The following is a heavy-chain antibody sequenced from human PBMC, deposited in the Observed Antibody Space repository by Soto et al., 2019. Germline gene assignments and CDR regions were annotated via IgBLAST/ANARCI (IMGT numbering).Heavy chain of an antibody. CDR2: IYWNDDK. D-gene: IGHD3-22*01. CDR1: GFSLSTSGVG. V-gene: IGHV2-5*01. J-gene: IGHJ5*02. CDR3: AHRPYYYDSSGYYDQGWFDP. Sequence: GSGPTLVNPTQTLTLTCTFSGFSLSTSGVGVGWIRQPPGKALEWLALIYWNDDKRYSPSLKSRLTITKDTSKNQVVLTMTNMDPVDTATYYCAHRPYYYDSSGYYDQGWFDPWGQGTLVTVS.